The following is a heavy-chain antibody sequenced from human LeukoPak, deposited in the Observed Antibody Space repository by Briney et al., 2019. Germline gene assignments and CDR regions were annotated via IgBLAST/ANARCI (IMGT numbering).Heavy chain of an antibody. CDR2: ISDSGNTI. J-gene: IGHJ4*02. Sequence: GGSLRLSCAASGFTISTNEMNWVRQAPGKGLEWLSYISDSGNTIYYADSVKGRFTISRDTAKNSLYLHMNSQRVEDTAIYYCARGSGTDYWGQGTLVTVSS. CDR1: GFTISTNE. CDR3: ARGSGTDY. V-gene: IGHV3-48*03. D-gene: IGHD1-14*01.